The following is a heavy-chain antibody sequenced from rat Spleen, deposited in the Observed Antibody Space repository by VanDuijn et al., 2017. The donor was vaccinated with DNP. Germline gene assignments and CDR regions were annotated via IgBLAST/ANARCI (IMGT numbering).Heavy chain of an antibody. V-gene: IGHV5-29*01. CDR3: ARAEVQARLFDY. CDR2: ITYSGDST. CDR1: GFTFTNYG. J-gene: IGHJ2*01. Sequence: EVQLVESGGGLVQPGGSLKLSCAASGFTFTNYGMAWVRQAPTMGLDWVASITYSGDSTYSRDSVKGRFTISRNNAKSTLYLQMDSLRSEDTATYYCARAEVQARLFDYWGQGVMVTVSS. D-gene: IGHD1-5*01.